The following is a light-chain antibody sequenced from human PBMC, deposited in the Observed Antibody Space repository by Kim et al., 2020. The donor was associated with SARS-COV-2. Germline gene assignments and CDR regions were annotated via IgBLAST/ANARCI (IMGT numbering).Light chain of an antibody. CDR1: SYNSGAGDD. CDR3: QANNNKLAV. J-gene: IGLJ2*01. CDR2: ANN. Sequence: PGQRVTNSCTGSSYNSGAGDDVHWDQQLPGTATKRHSYANNNRPSGVPDRFSGSKSGTSASMVSTGLQAEDEATYYCQANNNKLAVFGGGTQLTVL. V-gene: IGLV1-40*01.